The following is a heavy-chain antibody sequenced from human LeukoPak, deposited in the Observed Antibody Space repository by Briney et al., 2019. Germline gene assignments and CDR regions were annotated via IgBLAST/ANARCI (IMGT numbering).Heavy chain of an antibody. V-gene: IGHV3-64D*06. Sequence: GGSLRLSCSASGFTFSSYAMHWVRQAPGKGLEYVSAISSNGGSTYYADSVKGRFTISRDNSKNTLYLQMSSLRAEEPAGYFCWAGTREYSSSWASYFDYWGQGTLVTVSS. J-gene: IGHJ4*02. CDR1: GFTFSSYA. D-gene: IGHD6-13*01. CDR2: ISSNGGST. CDR3: WAGTREYSSSWASYFDY.